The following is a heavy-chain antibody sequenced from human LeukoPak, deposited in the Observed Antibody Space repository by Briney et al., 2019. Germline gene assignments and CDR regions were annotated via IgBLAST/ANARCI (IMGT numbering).Heavy chain of an antibody. Sequence: GGSLRLSCEPSGFTFGDFYMAWVRQAPGKGLEWVANIDAAGNDKYYADSVRGRFTISRDNTKNSLYLDMTSLRAEDTATYFCARARPEVVFNYFDYWGQGVLVPVSS. J-gene: IGHJ4*03. V-gene: IGHV3-7*01. CDR2: IDAAGNDK. CDR1: GFTFGDFY. D-gene: IGHD3-16*01. CDR3: ARARPEVVFNYFDY.